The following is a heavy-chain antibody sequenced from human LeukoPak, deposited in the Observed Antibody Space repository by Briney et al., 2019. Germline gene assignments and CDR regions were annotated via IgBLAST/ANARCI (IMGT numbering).Heavy chain of an antibody. Sequence: PGRSLRLSCAASGFTFSDYYMSWIRQAPGKGLEWVSYISSSSSYTNYADSVKGRFTISRDNAKNSLYLQMNSLRAEDTAVYYCARDAGCSGGSCYSGYYGMDVWGQGATVTVSS. J-gene: IGHJ6*02. V-gene: IGHV3-11*06. CDR1: GFTFSDYY. CDR3: ARDAGCSGGSCYSGYYGMDV. CDR2: ISSSSSYT. D-gene: IGHD2-15*01.